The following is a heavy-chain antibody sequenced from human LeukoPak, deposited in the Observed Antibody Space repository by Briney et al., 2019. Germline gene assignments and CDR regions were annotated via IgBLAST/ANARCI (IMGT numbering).Heavy chain of an antibody. CDR1: GVSISSGNY. J-gene: IGHJ6*02. CDR3: ARDRMAAAGTYYGMDV. D-gene: IGHD6-13*01. V-gene: IGHV4-61*02. Sequence: PSQTLSLTCTVSGVSISSGNYWSWIRQPAGQGLEWIGRIYTSGSTNYNPSLKSRVTISVDTSKNQFSLKLSSVTAADTAVYYCARDRMAAAGTYYGMDVWGQGTTVTVSS. CDR2: IYTSGST.